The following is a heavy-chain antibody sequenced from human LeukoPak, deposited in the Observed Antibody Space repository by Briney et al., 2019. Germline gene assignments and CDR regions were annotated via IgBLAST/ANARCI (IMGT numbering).Heavy chain of an antibody. CDR2: ISYDGSNK. D-gene: IGHD2-2*01. V-gene: IGHV3-30*18. CDR1: GFTFSSYG. J-gene: IGHJ4*02. Sequence: PGGSLRLSCAASGFTFSSYGMHWVRQAPGKGLEWVAVISYDGSNKYYADSVKGRFTISRDNSKNTLYLQMNSLRAEDTAVYYCAKDSSFFTSSPMNYWGQGTLVTVPS. CDR3: AKDSSFFTSSPMNY.